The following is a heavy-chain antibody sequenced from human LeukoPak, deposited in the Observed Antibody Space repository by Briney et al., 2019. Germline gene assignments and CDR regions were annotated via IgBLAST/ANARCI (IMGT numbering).Heavy chain of an antibody. Sequence: GASVKVSCTASGYTFTGYYMHWVRQAPGQGLEWMGWINPNSGGTNYAQKFQGRVTMTRDTSISTAYMELSRLRSDDTAVYYCARQQIRFGKSGQIYWGRGTLVTVSS. CDR1: GYTFTGYY. CDR2: INPNSGGT. V-gene: IGHV1-2*02. CDR3: ARQQIRFGKSGQIY. D-gene: IGHD3-10*01. J-gene: IGHJ4*02.